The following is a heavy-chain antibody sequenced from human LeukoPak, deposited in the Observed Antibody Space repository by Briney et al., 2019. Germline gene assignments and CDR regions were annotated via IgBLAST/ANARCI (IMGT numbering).Heavy chain of an antibody. J-gene: IGHJ4*02. CDR2: INHSGST. CDR3: ARTGAYSSSWEYDY. V-gene: IGHV4-34*01. CDR1: GGSFSGYY. D-gene: IGHD6-13*01. Sequence: PSETLSLTCAVYGGSFSGYYWSWIRQPPGKGLEWTGEINHSGSTNYNPSLKSRVTISVDTSKNQFSLKLSSVTAADTAVYYCARTGAYSSSWEYDYWGQGTLVTVSS.